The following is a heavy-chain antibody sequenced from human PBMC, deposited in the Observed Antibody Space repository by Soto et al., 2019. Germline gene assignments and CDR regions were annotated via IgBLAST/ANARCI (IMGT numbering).Heavy chain of an antibody. Sequence: SLRLSCSASGFTFSSYGMHWVRQAPGKGLEWVAVISYDGSNKYYADSVKGRFTISRDNSKNTLYLQMNSLRAEDTAVYYCAKDATTEYSSSLLDPWGQGTLVTVSS. CDR2: ISYDGSNK. V-gene: IGHV3-30*18. CDR3: AKDATTEYSSSLLDP. J-gene: IGHJ5*02. CDR1: GFTFSSYG. D-gene: IGHD6-13*01.